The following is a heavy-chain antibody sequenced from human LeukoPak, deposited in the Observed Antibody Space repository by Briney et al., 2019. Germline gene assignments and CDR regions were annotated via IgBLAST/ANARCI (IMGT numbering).Heavy chain of an antibody. CDR2: RNPNSGNT. V-gene: IGHV1-8*01. CDR1: GYIFTSYD. J-gene: IGHJ4*02. D-gene: IGHD3-22*01. CDR3: ARGGNRVSYYESSGYVDY. Sequence: ASVKVSCKASGYIFTSYDINWVRQATGQGLGWMGWRNPNSGNTGYSQKFQGRVTMTRNTSISTAYMELSSLRSEDTAVYYCARGGNRVSYYESSGYVDYWGQGTLVTVSS.